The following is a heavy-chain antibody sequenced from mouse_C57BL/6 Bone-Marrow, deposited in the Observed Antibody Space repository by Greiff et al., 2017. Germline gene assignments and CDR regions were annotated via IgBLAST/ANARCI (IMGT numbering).Heavy chain of an antibody. CDR3: ARHGNYFDY. CDR1: GFTFSSYG. Sequence: EVQLVESGGDLVKPGGSLKLSCAASGFTFSSYGMSWVRQTPDKRLEWVATISSGGSYTYYPDSVKGRFTISRDNAKNTLYLHMSSLKSEDTAMYYCARHGNYFDYWGQGTTLTVSS. V-gene: IGHV5-6*01. J-gene: IGHJ2*01. CDR2: ISSGGSYT.